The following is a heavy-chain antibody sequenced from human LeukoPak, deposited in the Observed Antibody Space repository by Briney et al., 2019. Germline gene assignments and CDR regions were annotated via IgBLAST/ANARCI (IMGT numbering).Heavy chain of an antibody. J-gene: IGHJ5*02. V-gene: IGHV3-23*01. CDR1: GFSFSNYA. CDR2: TSGSGDTT. Sequence: GGSLRLSCAAAGFSFSNYAMTWVRQAPGKGLEWVSTTSGSGDTTNHADSVKGRLTISRDNSKNTLYLQMNSLRAEDTAIYYCARDYRYLAHWGQGTLVTVSS. D-gene: IGHD3-9*01. CDR3: ARDYRYLAH.